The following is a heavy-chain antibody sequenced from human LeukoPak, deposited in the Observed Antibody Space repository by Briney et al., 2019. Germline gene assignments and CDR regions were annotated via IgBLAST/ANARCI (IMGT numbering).Heavy chain of an antibody. CDR2: IYYSGST. D-gene: IGHD3-22*01. J-gene: IGHJ3*02. CDR1: GGSISSYY. Sequence: PSETLSLTCTVSGGSISSYYWSWIRQPPGKGLEWIGYIYYSGSTNYNPSLKSRVTISVDTSKNQFSLKLSSVTAADTAVYYCANYDSSLTGAFDIWGQGTMVTVSS. V-gene: IGHV4-59*01. CDR3: ANYDSSLTGAFDI.